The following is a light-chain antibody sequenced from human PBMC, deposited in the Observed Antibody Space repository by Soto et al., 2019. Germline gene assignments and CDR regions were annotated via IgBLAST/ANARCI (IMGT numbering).Light chain of an antibody. CDR1: SSDVGGYNY. CDR3: CSYAGSYTSYV. Sequence: QSVLTQPRSVSGSPGQSVTISCTGTSSDVGGYNYVSWYQQHPGKAPKLMIYDVSKRPSRVPDRFSGSKSGNTASLTISGLQAEDEADYYCCSYAGSYTSYVFGTGTKLTVL. J-gene: IGLJ1*01. CDR2: DVS. V-gene: IGLV2-11*01.